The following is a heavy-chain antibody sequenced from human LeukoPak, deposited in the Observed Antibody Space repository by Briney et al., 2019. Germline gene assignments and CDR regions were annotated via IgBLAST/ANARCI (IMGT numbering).Heavy chain of an antibody. CDR2: MYNSKRGGI. V-gene: IGHV4-59*12. J-gene: IGHJ4*02. Sequence: SETLSLTCTVPGDSISSYHWSWIRQPPGKGLEWIGYMYNSKRGGINYNPSLKSRVTISEDTSENQFSLKLTPVTAADTAVYYCAATMKRDYGDTNLDYWGQGTLVTVSS. CDR1: GDSISSYH. CDR3: AATMKRDYGDTNLDY. D-gene: IGHD4-17*01.